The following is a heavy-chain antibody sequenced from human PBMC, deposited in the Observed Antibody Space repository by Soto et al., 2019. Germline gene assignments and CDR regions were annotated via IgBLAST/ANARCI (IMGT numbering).Heavy chain of an antibody. D-gene: IGHD6-13*01. Sequence: ASVKVSCKASSYSFTTYCISCVLQAPGQGLEWMGWISAYNGNTNYAQKLQGRVTMTTDTSTSTAYMELRSLRSDDTAVYYCARDRNKGIAPSDVWGKGTTVTVSS. CDR1: SYSFTTYC. V-gene: IGHV1-18*01. CDR3: ARDRNKGIAPSDV. J-gene: IGHJ6*04. CDR2: ISAYNGNT.